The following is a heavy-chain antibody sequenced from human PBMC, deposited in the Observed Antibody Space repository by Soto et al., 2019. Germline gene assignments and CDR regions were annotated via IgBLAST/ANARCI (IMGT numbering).Heavy chain of an antibody. CDR3: ARDPATVTTARKLFIYPYGMDV. J-gene: IGHJ6*02. CDR1: GGTFSSYA. V-gene: IGHV1-69*01. CDR2: TIPIFGTA. Sequence: QVQLVQSGAEVKKPGSSVKVSCKASGGTFSSYAISWVRQDPGQGLEWMGGTIPIFGTANCAQKLQGRVQSTADESASTDGIELSSLSSEDTAVYYGARDPATVTTARKLFIYPYGMDVWGQGTTVTVSS. D-gene: IGHD4-17*01.